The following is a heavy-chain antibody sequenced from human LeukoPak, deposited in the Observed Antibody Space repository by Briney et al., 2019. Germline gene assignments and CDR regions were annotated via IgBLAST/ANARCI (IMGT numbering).Heavy chain of an antibody. Sequence: SQTLSLTCAISGDSVSSNSAAWNWIRQSPSRGLEWLGRTYYRSKWYNDYAVSVKSRITINPDTSKNQFSLQLNSVTPEDTAVYYCARDRIVVVPAARTYYYYYYMDVWGKGTTVTVSS. CDR1: GDSVSSNSAA. CDR2: TYYRSKWYN. CDR3: ARDRIVVVPAARTYYYYYYMDV. V-gene: IGHV6-1*01. J-gene: IGHJ6*03. D-gene: IGHD2-2*01.